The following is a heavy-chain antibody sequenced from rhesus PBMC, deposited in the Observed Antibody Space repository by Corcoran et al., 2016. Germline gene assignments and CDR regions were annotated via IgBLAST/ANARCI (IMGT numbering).Heavy chain of an antibody. J-gene: IGHJ1*01. CDR1: GGSFSSYW. V-gene: IGHV4-80*01. Sequence: QVQLQESCPGLVKPSETLSLTCAVSGGSFSSYWWSWIRQPPRKGLEWIGGINGNSGSTNSNPSLTTPVTLSKDASKTQFTLQRSSVAAADTDMYYCARCAVRYLDWFPWGQGALVTFSS. CDR3: ARCAVRYLDWFP. D-gene: IGHD3-3*01. CDR2: INGNSGST.